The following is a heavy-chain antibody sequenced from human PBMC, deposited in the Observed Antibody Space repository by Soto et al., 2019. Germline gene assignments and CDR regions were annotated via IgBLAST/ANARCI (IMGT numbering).Heavy chain of an antibody. CDR1: GYTFTSYY. J-gene: IGHJ6*04. D-gene: IGHD3-9*01. V-gene: IGHV1-46*01. CDR2: INPSGGST. CDR3: ARLEVYYDILSGYYPQKYYYSGMDV. Sequence: ASVKVSCKASGYTFTSYYMHWVRQAPGQGLEWMGIINPSGGSTSYAQKFQGRVTMTRDTSTSTVYMELSSLRSEDTAVYYCARLEVYYDILSGYYPQKYYYSGMDVWGKGTRVTASS.